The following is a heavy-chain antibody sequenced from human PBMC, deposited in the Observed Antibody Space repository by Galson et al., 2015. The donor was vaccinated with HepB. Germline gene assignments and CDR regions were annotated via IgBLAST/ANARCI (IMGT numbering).Heavy chain of an antibody. D-gene: IGHD3-3*01. CDR3: ARTRITIFGVVRGFDL. V-gene: IGHV4-34*01. CDR1: GGSFSGYY. J-gene: IGHJ2*01. CDR2: INHSGST. Sequence: LSLTCAVYGGSFSGYYWSWIRQPPGKGLEWIGEINHSGSTNYNPSLKSRVTISVDTSKNQFSLKLSSVTAADTAVYYCARTRITIFGVVRGFDLWGRGTLVTVSS.